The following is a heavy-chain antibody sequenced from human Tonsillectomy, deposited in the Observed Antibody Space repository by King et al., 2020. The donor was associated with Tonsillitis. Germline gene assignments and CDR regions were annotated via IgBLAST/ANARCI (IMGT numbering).Heavy chain of an antibody. CDR3: ARHPSSGYYYDSFDI. J-gene: IGHJ3*02. CDR2: IYPGDSDT. CDR1: GYSFTTYW. V-gene: IGHV5-51*01. D-gene: IGHD3-22*01. Sequence: QLVQSGAEVKKPGESLKISCKGSGYSFTTYWIGWVRQMPGKGLEWMGIIYPGDSDTRYSPSFQGQVTISADKSISTAYLQWSSLRASDTAMYYCARHPSSGYYYDSFDIWGQGTMFTVSS.